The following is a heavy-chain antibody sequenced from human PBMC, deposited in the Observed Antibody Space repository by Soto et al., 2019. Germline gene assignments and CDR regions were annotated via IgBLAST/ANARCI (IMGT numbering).Heavy chain of an antibody. D-gene: IGHD2-15*01. Sequence: VGSKRLCNASAELNISNIYVILVSQTQGKGLEWVSVIYSGGSTYYADSVKGRFTISRDNSKNTLYLQMNSLRAEDTAVYYCARDGPPVDIAGYYYYGMDVWVQGTTVTVSS. CDR1: ELNISNIY. J-gene: IGHJ6*02. CDR2: IYSGGST. V-gene: IGHV3-66*01. CDR3: ARDGPPVDIAGYYYYGMDV.